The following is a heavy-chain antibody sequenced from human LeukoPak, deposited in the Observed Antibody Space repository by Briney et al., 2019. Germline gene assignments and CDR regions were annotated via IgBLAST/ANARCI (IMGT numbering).Heavy chain of an antibody. J-gene: IGHJ6*02. CDR1: GYTFAGYY. V-gene: IGHV1-2*02. CDR2: INPNSGGT. CDR3: ARVLTPLNYYYGMDV. Sequence: ASVKVSCKASGYTFAGYYMHWVRQAPGQGVEWMGWINPNSGGTNYAQKFQGRVTMTRDTSISTAYMELSRLRSDDTAVYYCARVLTPLNYYYGMDVWGQGTTVTVSS.